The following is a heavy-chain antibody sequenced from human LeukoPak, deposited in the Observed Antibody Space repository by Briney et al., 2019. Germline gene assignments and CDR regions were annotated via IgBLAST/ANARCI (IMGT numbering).Heavy chain of an antibody. J-gene: IGHJ4*02. D-gene: IGHD6-19*01. V-gene: IGHV3-74*01. Sequence: PGGSLTLSCAASGFTFSKYCMLWVRQAPGKAMESVSRINTDGTVTTYAESVKGRFSVSRDNADNTMFLQMNSVRDEDTAVYYCATKQWLAPPPDSWGQGTAVTVSS. CDR2: INTDGTVT. CDR3: ATKQWLAPPPDS. CDR1: GFTFSKYC.